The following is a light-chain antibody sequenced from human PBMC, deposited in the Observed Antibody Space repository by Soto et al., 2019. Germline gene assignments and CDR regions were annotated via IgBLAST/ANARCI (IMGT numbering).Light chain of an antibody. V-gene: IGKV3-15*01. Sequence: ETVMTQSPATLSVSPGDRATLSCRASQSVNSRIAWYQQKPGQAPRLLIYGASTRATGIPARFSGSGSGTELTLTIASLQSEDFAVYYCQQYNDWPRRMFGQGTKVEIK. CDR1: QSVNSR. J-gene: IGKJ1*01. CDR3: QQYNDWPRRM. CDR2: GAS.